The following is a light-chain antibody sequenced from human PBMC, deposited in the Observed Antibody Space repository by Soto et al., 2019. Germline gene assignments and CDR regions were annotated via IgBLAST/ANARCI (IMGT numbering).Light chain of an antibody. J-gene: IGLJ1*01. Sequence: QSVLPQAPSVSAAPGQKVTSSCSGSSANIGGNSVSWYQQLPGTAPKLLIYDDNKRPSGIPDRFSGSKSGTSATLGITGFQTGDEADYYCGSSDSSLSAYVFGTGTKVTVL. CDR2: DDN. CDR1: SANIGGNS. CDR3: GSSDSSLSAYV. V-gene: IGLV1-51*01.